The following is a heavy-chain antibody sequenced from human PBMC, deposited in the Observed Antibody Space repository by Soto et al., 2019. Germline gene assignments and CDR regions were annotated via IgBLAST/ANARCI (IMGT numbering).Heavy chain of an antibody. D-gene: IGHD1-26*01. V-gene: IGHV3-64*01. CDR1: RFTFSTYA. J-gene: IGHJ6*02. CDR2: ISGNGGST. Sequence: GGSLRLSCAASRFTFSTYAMHWVRQAPGKGLEYVSAISGNGGSTYYAKSVKGRFTISRDNSKNTVYLQMGSLRAEDMAVYYCARDRRGYGMDVWGQGTTVTVSS. CDR3: ARDRRGYGMDV.